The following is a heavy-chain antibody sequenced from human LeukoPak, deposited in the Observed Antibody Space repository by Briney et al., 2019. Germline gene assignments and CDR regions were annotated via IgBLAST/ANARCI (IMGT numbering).Heavy chain of an antibody. CDR2: ISAYNSNT. D-gene: IGHD3-16*01. CDR1: GYTFTSYG. CDR3: ARGRGNGNYWGMYNYFDP. Sequence: ASVKVSCKASGYTFTSYGISWVRQAPGQGLEWMGWISAYNSNTNYAQKLQGRVTMARDTSISTAYMELTSLKSEDTAVYYCARGRGNGNYWGMYNYFDPWAQGTLVTVSS. J-gene: IGHJ5*02. V-gene: IGHV1-18*01.